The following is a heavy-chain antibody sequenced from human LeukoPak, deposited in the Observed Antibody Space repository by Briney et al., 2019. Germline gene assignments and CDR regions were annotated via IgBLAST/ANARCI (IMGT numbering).Heavy chain of an antibody. CDR1: RFTFSRYW. V-gene: IGHV3-74*01. CDR3: ARDAGTAFDY. J-gene: IGHJ4*02. D-gene: IGHD1-1*01. Sequence: GGPLRLSCAASRFTFSRYWMHWVRQAPGRGLVWVSRINTDGSSTSYADSVKGRFTISRDNAKNTLYLQMNSLRAEDTAVYYCARDAGTAFDYWGQGTLVTVSS. CDR2: INTDGSST.